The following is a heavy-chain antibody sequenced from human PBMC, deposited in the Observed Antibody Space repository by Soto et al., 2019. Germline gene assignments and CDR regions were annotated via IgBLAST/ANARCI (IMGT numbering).Heavy chain of an antibody. D-gene: IGHD6-13*01. V-gene: IGHV3-74*01. CDR3: ARVADCTYSSNCNGRAAFDM. CDR1: GFTLSSHW. Sequence: EVQLVESGGGLAQPGGSLRLSCAASGFTLSSHWMHWVRQAPGKGLVWVSRINRDGSTINYDDSVRGRYTISRDNAKNTLSLQMNSLRAEDTAVSYCARVADCTYSSNCNGRAAFDMWGQGTMVTVSS. J-gene: IGHJ3*02. CDR2: INRDGSTI.